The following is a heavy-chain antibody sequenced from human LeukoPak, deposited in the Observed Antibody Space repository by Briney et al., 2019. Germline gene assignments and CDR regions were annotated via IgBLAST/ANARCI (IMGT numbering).Heavy chain of an antibody. D-gene: IGHD2-2*02. J-gene: IGHJ5*02. CDR1: GYTFTGYY. Sequence: ASVKVSCKASGYTFTGYYMHWVRQAPGQGLEWMGWINPNSGGTNYAQKFQGRVTMTRDTSISTAYMELSRLRSDDTAVYYCAREVDCSSTSCYTSLGRYNWFDPWGQGTLVTVSS. CDR2: INPNSGGT. CDR3: AREVDCSSTSCYTSLGRYNWFDP. V-gene: IGHV1-2*02.